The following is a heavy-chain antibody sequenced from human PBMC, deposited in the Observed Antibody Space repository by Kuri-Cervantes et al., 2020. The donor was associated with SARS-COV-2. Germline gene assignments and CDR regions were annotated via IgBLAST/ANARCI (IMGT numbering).Heavy chain of an antibody. Sequence: LSLTCAASGFTFSSYAIHWVRQAPGKGLEWVAVISYDGSNEYYADSVKGRFTISRDNSKNTLYLQMNSLRAEDTAVYYCQSFGGVIVQNWGQGTLVTVSS. CDR2: ISYDGSNE. J-gene: IGHJ4*02. CDR3: QSFGGVIVQN. CDR1: GFTFSSYA. D-gene: IGHD3-16*02. V-gene: IGHV3-30-3*01.